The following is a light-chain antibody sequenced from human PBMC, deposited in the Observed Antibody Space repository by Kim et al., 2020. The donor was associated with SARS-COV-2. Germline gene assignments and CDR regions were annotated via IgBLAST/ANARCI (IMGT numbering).Light chain of an antibody. V-gene: IGKV1-5*01. CDR1: QSISRS. CDR2: DAS. J-gene: IGKJ1*01. CDR3: QQYNSYSWT. Sequence: GDGVTITCRASQSISRSLAWYQQKPGKAPKLLIYDASSLQSGVPSRFSGTGSGTEFTLSISSLQPDDFATYYFQQYNSYSWTFGRGTKVDIK.